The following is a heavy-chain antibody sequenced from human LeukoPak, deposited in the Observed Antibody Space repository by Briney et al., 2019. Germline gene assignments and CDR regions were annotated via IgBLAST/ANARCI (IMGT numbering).Heavy chain of an antibody. CDR1: GYXXTGXX. D-gene: IGHD1-26*01. V-gene: IGHV1-2*02. J-gene: IGHJ4*02. CDR2: XXXNSXDT. Sequence: ASVKVSCKASGYXXTGXXXXXXRXXXXXXXXXXGXXXXNSXDTNXAXKFQGRVXMXRDTSISTAYMELSRLRSDDTAVYYCARVSHIVGATKGSFDYWGQGTLVTVSS. CDR3: ARVSHIVGATKGSFDY.